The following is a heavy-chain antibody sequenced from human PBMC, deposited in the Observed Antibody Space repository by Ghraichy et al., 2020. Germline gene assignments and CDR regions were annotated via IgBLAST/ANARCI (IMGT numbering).Heavy chain of an antibody. CDR1: GFTFSSYA. D-gene: IGHD2-15*01. Sequence: GESLNISCAASGFTFSSYAMSWVRQAPGKGLEWVSGISGSGGSTYYADSVKGRSTISRDISKNTLYLQMNSLRAEDTAVYYCAKHLGYCSGGSCYSIDYWGQGILVTVSS. CDR3: AKHLGYCSGGSCYSIDY. J-gene: IGHJ4*02. V-gene: IGHV3-23*01. CDR2: ISGSGGST.